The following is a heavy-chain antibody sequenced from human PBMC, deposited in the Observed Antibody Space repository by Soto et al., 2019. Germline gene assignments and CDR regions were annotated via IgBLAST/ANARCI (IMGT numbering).Heavy chain of an antibody. D-gene: IGHD2-15*01. V-gene: IGHV3-7*03. J-gene: IGHJ3*02. CDR1: GFSFSTYW. Sequence: GGSLRLSCAASGFSFSTYWMTWVRQAPGKGLEWVATIKQDGSERYYVDSVRGRFTISRDNPKDSLYLQMNSLRAEDTAVYYCAKTHIVVVVAATLGGAFDIWGQGTMVTVSS. CDR2: IKQDGSER. CDR3: AKTHIVVVVAATLGGAFDI.